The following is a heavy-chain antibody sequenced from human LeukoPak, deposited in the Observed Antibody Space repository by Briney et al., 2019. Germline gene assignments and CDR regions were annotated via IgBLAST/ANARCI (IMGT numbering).Heavy chain of an antibody. D-gene: IGHD5-12*01. CDR3: ARGDDYKSTLFDY. J-gene: IGHJ4*02. V-gene: IGHV4-59*01. CDR2: ISYSGTT. Sequence: SETLSLTCTVSGGSISSYYWTWIRQPPGKGLEWIGYISYSGTTNYNPSLKSRVTISVDTSKKQFSLKLTSATAADTAVYYCARGDDYKSTLFDYWGQGTLVTVSS. CDR1: GGSISSYY.